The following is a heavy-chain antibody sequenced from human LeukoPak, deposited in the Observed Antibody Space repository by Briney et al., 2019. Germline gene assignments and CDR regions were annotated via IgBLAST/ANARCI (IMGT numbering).Heavy chain of an antibody. D-gene: IGHD2-15*01. CDR3: AKDRCSGYSCYSPNL. Sequence: GGSLRLSCAASGFTFSSYSMNWVRQAPGKGLEWVSSISSTGSYIYYTDSMKGRFTISRDNAKNSLYLQMNSLRAEDTAVYYRAKDRCSGYSCYSPNLWGQGTLVTVSS. V-gene: IGHV3-21*01. CDR2: ISSTGSYI. CDR1: GFTFSSYS. J-gene: IGHJ5*02.